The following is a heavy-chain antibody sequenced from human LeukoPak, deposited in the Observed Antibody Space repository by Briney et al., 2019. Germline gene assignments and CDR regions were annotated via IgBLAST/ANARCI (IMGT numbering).Heavy chain of an antibody. CDR1: CGSISSYY. V-gene: IGHV4-59*08. CDR3: ASRAPSPTWFDP. J-gene: IGHJ5*02. CDR2: IYYSGST. Sequence: SETLSLTCTVACGSISSYYWSWIRQPPGKGLEWNGYIYYSGSTNYNPSLKSRVTISVDTSKNQFSLKLSSVTAADTAVYYCASRAPSPTWFDPWGQGTLVTVSS.